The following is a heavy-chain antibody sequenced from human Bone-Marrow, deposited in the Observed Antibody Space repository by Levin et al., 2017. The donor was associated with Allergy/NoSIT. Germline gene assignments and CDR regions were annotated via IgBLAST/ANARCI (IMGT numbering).Heavy chain of an antibody. J-gene: IGHJ2*01. V-gene: IGHV3-30*04. CDR2: ISYDGSNK. CDR3: ARSYTTDWYFDL. Sequence: PGGSLRLSCAASGFTFSSYAMHWVRQAPGKGLEWVAVISYDGSNKYYADSVKGRFTISRDNSKNTLYLQMNSLRAEDTAVYYCARSYTTDWYFDLWGRGTLVTVSS. D-gene: IGHD4-11*01. CDR1: GFTFSSYA.